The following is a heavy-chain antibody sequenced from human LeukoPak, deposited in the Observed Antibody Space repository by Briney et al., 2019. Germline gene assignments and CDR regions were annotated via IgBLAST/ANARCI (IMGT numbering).Heavy chain of an antibody. CDR2: INAGNGNT. V-gene: IGHV1-3*01. D-gene: IGHD6-13*01. Sequence: ASVKVSCKASGYTFTSYAMHWVRQAPGQRLEWMGWINAGNGNTKYSQKFQGRVTITRDTSASTAYMELSSLRSEDTAAYYCARPPNIAAAGNFDYWGQGTLVTVSS. CDR1: GYTFTSYA. J-gene: IGHJ4*02. CDR3: ARPPNIAAAGNFDY.